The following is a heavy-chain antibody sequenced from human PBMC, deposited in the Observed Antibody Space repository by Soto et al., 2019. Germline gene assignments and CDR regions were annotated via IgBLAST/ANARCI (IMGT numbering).Heavy chain of an antibody. CDR1: GGTFSSYA. V-gene: IGHV1-69*01. J-gene: IGHJ6*02. D-gene: IGHD2-15*01. CDR2: IIPIFGTA. CDR3: ARKSGHCRGGRCYQGYYYYYGMDV. Sequence: QVQLVQSGAEVKKPGSSVKVSCKASGGTFSSYAISWVRQAPGQGLEWMGGIIPIFGTANYAQKFQGRITITAYEATSTAYMELSRLRAEDTAVYYCARKSGHCRGGRCYQGYYYYYGMDVWGQWTTVTVSS.